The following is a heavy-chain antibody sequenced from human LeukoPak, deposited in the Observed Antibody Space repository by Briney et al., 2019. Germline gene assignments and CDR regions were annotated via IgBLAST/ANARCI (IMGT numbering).Heavy chain of an antibody. CDR1: GFTFSSYS. V-gene: IGHV3-21*01. D-gene: IGHD6-19*01. J-gene: IGHJ4*02. Sequence: GGSLRLSCAASGFTFSSYSMNWVRQAPGKGLEWVSSISSSSSYIYYADSVKGRFTISRDNAKNSLYLQMNSLRAEDTAVYYCARVSSGWYEGFDYWRQGTLVTVSS. CDR3: ARVSSGWYEGFDY. CDR2: ISSSSSYI.